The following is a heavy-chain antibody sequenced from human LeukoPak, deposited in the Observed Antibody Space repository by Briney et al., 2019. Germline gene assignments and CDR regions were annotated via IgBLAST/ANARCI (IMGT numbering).Heavy chain of an antibody. CDR1: GFTFSSYE. D-gene: IGHD6-19*01. J-gene: IGHJ4*02. Sequence: GGSLRLSCAASGFTFSSYEMNWVRQAPGKGLEWVSYISSSGSTIYYADSVKGRFTISRDTAKNSLYLQMNSLRAEDTAVYYCARDLGYSSGPNYWGQGTRVTVSS. CDR2: ISSSGSTI. V-gene: IGHV3-48*03. CDR3: ARDLGYSSGPNY.